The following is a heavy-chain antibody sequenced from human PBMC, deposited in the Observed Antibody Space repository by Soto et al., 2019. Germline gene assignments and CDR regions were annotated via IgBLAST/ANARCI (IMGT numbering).Heavy chain of an antibody. CDR2: IYSGGST. D-gene: IGHD4-4*01. CDR1: GFTVSSNY. Sequence: EVQLVESGGGLIQPGGSLRLSCAASGFTVSSNYMSWVRQAPGKGLEWVSVIYSGGSTYYADSVKGRFTISRDNSKNTRYLQKNSLRAEDTAVYYCARGNSNYDGGGAHFDCWGQGTLVTVSS. J-gene: IGHJ4*02. V-gene: IGHV3-53*01. CDR3: ARGNSNYDGGGAHFDC.